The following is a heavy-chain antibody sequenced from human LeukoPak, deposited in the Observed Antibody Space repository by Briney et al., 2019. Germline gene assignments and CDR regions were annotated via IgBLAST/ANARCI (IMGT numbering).Heavy chain of an antibody. Sequence: PGGSLRLSCAASGFTFSSYEMNWVRQAPGKGLEWFSYISDSGSTKYYADSVKGRFTISRDNAKNSVYLQMKSLRAEDTAVYYCVREGYYDSSGYLGVFDYWGQGTLDTVSS. D-gene: IGHD3-22*01. CDR2: ISDSGSTK. V-gene: IGHV3-48*03. J-gene: IGHJ4*02. CDR1: GFTFSSYE. CDR3: VREGYYDSSGYLGVFDY.